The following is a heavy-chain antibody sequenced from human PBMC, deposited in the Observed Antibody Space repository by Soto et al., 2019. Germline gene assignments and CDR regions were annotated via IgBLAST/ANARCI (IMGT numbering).Heavy chain of an antibody. CDR1: GYTFTSYG. Sequence: QVQLVQSGAEVKKPGASVKVSCKASGYTFTSYGISWVRQAPGQGLEWMGWISAYNGNTNYAQKLQGRVPMTTDTSTSTAYMELRRMRSAHTAVYYLATVDILTGYLVDYYYYGIDVWCQGTTVTVPS. J-gene: IGHJ6*02. CDR2: ISAYNGNT. V-gene: IGHV1-18*01. D-gene: IGHD3-9*01. CDR3: ATVDILTGYLVDYYYYGIDV.